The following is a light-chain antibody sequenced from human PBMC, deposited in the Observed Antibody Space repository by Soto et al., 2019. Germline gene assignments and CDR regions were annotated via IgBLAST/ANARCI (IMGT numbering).Light chain of an antibody. J-gene: IGKJ4*01. V-gene: IGKV3-20*01. Sequence: EIVLTQSPGTLSLSPGKRATLSCRASQSVTSNSLAWYRQKPGQAPRLLIYGASTRATGIPDRFSGSGSGTDFTLTISRLEPADSAVYYCQQYGSSPTFGGGTKVEIK. CDR2: GAS. CDR3: QQYGSSPT. CDR1: QSVTSNS.